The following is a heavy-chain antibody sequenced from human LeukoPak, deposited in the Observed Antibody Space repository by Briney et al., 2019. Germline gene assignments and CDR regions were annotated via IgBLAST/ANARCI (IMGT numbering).Heavy chain of an antibody. Sequence: GGSLRLSCEASGFTFSSYAMHWVRQAPGKGLEWVAVISYDGSNKYYADSVKGRFTISRDNSKNTLYLQMNSLRAEDTAVYYCARNYYDSSGYYIHAFDIWGQGTMVTVSS. CDR2: ISYDGSNK. D-gene: IGHD3-22*01. V-gene: IGHV3-30-3*01. J-gene: IGHJ3*02. CDR3: ARNYYDSSGYYIHAFDI. CDR1: GFTFSSYA.